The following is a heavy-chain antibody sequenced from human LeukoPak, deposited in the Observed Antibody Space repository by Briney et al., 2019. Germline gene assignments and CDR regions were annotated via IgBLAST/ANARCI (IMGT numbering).Heavy chain of an antibody. CDR2: ISYSGST. D-gene: IGHD3-10*01. V-gene: IGHV4-59*01. CDR1: GGSLSPYY. Sequence: SETLSLTCTVSGGSLSPYYWSWIRQSPGKGLEWIGYISYSGSTNSHPSLKSRVTISVDTSKNQFSLKLSSVTAADTAVYYCARGGYYGSGNDFRFDPWGQGTLATVSS. J-gene: IGHJ5*02. CDR3: ARGGYYGSGNDFRFDP.